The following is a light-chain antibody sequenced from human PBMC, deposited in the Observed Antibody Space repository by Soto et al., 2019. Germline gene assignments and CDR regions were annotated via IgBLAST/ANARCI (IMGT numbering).Light chain of an antibody. Sequence: IQLTPSPSSLYASVGDRVTITCRASQGIRSDLVWYQQKSGKAPKLLIYAASTLQSGVPSRFGGSGSGTDFTLTIGSLQPEDFATYCCLQLNSYHPLTFGGGTKVAIK. V-gene: IGKV1-9*01. CDR3: LQLNSYHPLT. CDR1: QGIRSD. CDR2: AAS. J-gene: IGKJ4*02.